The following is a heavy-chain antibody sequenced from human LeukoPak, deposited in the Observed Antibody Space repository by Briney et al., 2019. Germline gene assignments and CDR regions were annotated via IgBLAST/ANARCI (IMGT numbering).Heavy chain of an antibody. D-gene: IGHD4/OR15-4a*01. CDR3: ARRAGAYSHPYDY. J-gene: IGHJ4*02. CDR1: GFTVSSNY. CDR2: IYSGGST. Sequence: GGSLRLSCAASGFTVSSNYMSWVRQAPGKGLGWVSVIYSGGSTYYADSVKGRFTISRDNSKNTLYLQMNSLRAEDTAVYYCARRAGAYSHPYDYWGQGTLVTVSS. V-gene: IGHV3-53*01.